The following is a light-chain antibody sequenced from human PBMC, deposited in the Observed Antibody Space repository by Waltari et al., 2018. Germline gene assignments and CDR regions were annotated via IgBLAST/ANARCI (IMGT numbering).Light chain of an antibody. CDR1: NSNIGSNP. CDR2: SND. J-gene: IGLJ2*01. V-gene: IGLV1-44*01. CDR3: ATWDDRLTGVL. Sequence: QSVLTQPPSVSGTPGQRVTISCSGSNSNIGSNPVNWYQQVPGTAPKLLIYSNDQRPSGVPYRFSGSKSGTSASLAISGLQSEDEADYYCATWDDRLTGVLFGGGTKVTVL.